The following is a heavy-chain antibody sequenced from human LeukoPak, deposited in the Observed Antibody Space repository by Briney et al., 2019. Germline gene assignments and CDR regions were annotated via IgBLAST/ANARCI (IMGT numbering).Heavy chain of an antibody. CDR1: GFTFSSYA. D-gene: IGHD3-22*01. Sequence: GGSLRLSCAASGFTFSSYAMSWVRQAPGKGQEWVSAISGSGGSTYYADSVKGRFTISRDNSKNTLYLQMNSLRAEDTAVYYCAKYYYDSSGYTYYFDYWGQGTLVTVSS. V-gene: IGHV3-23*01. CDR2: ISGSGGST. CDR3: AKYYYDSSGYTYYFDY. J-gene: IGHJ4*02.